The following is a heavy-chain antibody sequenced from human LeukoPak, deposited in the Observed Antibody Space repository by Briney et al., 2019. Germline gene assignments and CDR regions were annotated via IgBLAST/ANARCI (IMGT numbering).Heavy chain of an antibody. CDR1: GGSISSYY. Sequence: PSETLSLTCTVSGGSISSYYWSWIRQPPGKGLEWIGEINHSGSTNYNPSLKSRVTISVDTSKNQFSLKLSSVTAADTAVYYCARQGGIIAHYYYYMDVWGKGTTVTVSS. J-gene: IGHJ6*03. D-gene: IGHD2-15*01. CDR3: ARQGGIIAHYYYYMDV. CDR2: INHSGST. V-gene: IGHV4-34*01.